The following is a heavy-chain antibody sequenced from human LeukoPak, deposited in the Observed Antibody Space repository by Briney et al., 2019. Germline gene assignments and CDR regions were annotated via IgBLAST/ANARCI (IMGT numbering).Heavy chain of an antibody. V-gene: IGHV1-69*13. CDR2: IIPIFGTA. D-gene: IGHD5-18*01. Sequence: SVKVSCKASGGTFSSYAISWVRQAPGQGLEWMGGIIPIFGTANYAQKFQGRVTITADESTSTAYMELSSLRSEDTAVYYCARDGSDSYGFNWFDPWGQGTLVTVSS. CDR1: GGTFSSYA. CDR3: ARDGSDSYGFNWFDP. J-gene: IGHJ5*02.